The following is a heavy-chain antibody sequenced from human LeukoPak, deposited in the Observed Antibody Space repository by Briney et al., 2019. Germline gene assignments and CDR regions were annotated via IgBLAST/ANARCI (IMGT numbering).Heavy chain of an antibody. D-gene: IGHD3-3*01. CDR3: ARGVRTQRFFGVVITQPFDY. V-gene: IGHV4-39*07. CDR2: IYYSGTT. Sequence: SETLSLTCTVSGGSISSSSYYWGWIRQPPGKGLEWIGNIYYSGTTYYNPSLKSRVTISVDTSKNQFSLKLSSVTAADTAVYYCARGVRTQRFFGVVITQPFDYWGQGTLVTVSS. J-gene: IGHJ4*02. CDR1: GGSISSSSYY.